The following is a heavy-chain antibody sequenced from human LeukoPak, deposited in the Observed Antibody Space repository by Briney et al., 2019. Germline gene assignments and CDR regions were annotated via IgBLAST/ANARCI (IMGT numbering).Heavy chain of an antibody. CDR1: GFTFDDYT. J-gene: IGHJ4*02. CDR2: ISWDGDNT. CDR3: AKGNSIAVSAFFDY. Sequence: GGSLRLSCAASGFTFDDYTMSWVRQAPGKGLEWVALISWDGDNTYYADSVKGRFTISRNNSKNSLYLQMNSLRTEDTALYYCAKGNSIAVSAFFDYWGQGTLVTVSS. D-gene: IGHD6-19*01. V-gene: IGHV3-43*01.